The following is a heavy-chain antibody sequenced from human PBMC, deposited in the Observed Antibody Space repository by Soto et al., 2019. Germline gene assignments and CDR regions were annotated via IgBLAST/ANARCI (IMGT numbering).Heavy chain of an antibody. V-gene: IGHV3-23*01. CDR1: VFTFSSYS. J-gene: IGHJ4*02. CDR3: TKSSVHCRGGSCCEF. D-gene: IGHD2-15*01. Sequence: GGSLRLSCAASVFTFSSYSMSLVRQAPGKRLEWLSLISGSGATTYYADSVKGRFIVSREKSKNTVYLKMNSLRADDTALYYCTKSSVHCRGGSCCEFWGQGT. CDR2: ISGSGATT.